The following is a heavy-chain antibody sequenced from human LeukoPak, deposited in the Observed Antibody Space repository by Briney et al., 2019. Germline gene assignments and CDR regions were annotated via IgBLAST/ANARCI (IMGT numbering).Heavy chain of an antibody. D-gene: IGHD1-26*01. CDR1: GYTFTSYY. Sequence: GASVNISCKASGYTFTSYYIHWVRQAPGRGLEWMGWINPKNGGTHYVEKFQGRVTMTSDTSITTGYMELSGLRSDDTAVYFCASLSGTYYPYYFDNWGQGTLVTVSS. CDR2: INPKNGGT. CDR3: ASLSGTYYPYYFDN. J-gene: IGHJ4*02. V-gene: IGHV1-2*02.